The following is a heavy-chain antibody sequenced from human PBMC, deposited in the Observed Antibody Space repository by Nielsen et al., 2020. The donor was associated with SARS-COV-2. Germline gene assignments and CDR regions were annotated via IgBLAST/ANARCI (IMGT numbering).Heavy chain of an antibody. CDR3: ARITYYYDSSGYFPWYYFDY. V-gene: IGHV4-39*01. CDR1: GGSISSSSYY. CDR2: IYYSGST. D-gene: IGHD3-22*01. Sequence: SETLSLTCTVSGGSISSSSYYWGWIRQPPGKGLEWIGSIYYSGSTYYNPSLKSRVTISVDTSKNQFSLKLSSVTAADTAVYYCARITYYYDSSGYFPWYYFDYWGQGTLVTVSS. J-gene: IGHJ4*02.